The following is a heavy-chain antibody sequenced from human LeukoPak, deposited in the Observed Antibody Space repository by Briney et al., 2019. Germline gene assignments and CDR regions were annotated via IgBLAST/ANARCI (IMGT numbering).Heavy chain of an antibody. Sequence: GGSLRLSCAASGFTFSSYVMGWVRQAPGKGLEWVSGISGSGGSTYYADSVKGRFTISRDNSKNTLYLQMNTLRVEDTAVYYCAKGGMVRGEYDYWGQGTLVTFSS. J-gene: IGHJ4*02. D-gene: IGHD3-10*01. CDR2: ISGSGGST. CDR1: GFTFSSYV. CDR3: AKGGMVRGEYDY. V-gene: IGHV3-23*01.